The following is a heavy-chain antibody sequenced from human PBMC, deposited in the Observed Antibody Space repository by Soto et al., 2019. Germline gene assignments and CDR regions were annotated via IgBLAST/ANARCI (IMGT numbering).Heavy chain of an antibody. Sequence: ASVKVSCTASGYTFIGNYMHWVRQAPGQGLEWMGWINPSGGSTSYAQKFQGRVTMTRDTSTSTVYMELSSLRSEDTAVYYCARVGVNGMDVWGQGTTVTVSS. J-gene: IGHJ6*02. CDR2: INPSGGST. V-gene: IGHV1-46*01. CDR1: GYTFIGNY. D-gene: IGHD6-13*01. CDR3: ARVGVNGMDV.